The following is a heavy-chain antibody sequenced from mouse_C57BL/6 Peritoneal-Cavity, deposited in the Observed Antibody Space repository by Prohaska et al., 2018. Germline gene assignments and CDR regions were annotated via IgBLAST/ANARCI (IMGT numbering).Heavy chain of an antibody. D-gene: IGHD2-1*01. V-gene: IGHV11-2*01. CDR3: MRYGNYWYFDV. CDR1: GFTFSGFW. CDR2: INSDGSAI. Sequence: EVQLLETGGGLVQPGGSRGLSCEGSGFTFSGFWMSWVRQTPGKTLDWIGDINSDGSAINYEPSIKDRFTIFRDNDKSTLYLQMSNVRSEDTATYFCMRYGNYWYFDVWGTGTTVTVSS. J-gene: IGHJ1*03.